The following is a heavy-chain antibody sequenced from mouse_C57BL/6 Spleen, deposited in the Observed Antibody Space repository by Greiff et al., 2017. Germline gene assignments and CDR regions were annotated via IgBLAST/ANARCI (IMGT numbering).Heavy chain of an antibody. V-gene: IGHV1-53*01. D-gene: IGHD2-4*01. CDR1: GYTFTSYW. Sequence: LQEPGTELVKPGASVKLSCKASGYTFTSYWMHWVKQRPGQGLEWIGNINPSNGGTNYNEKFKSKATLTVDKSSSTAYMQLSSLTSEDSAVYYCARTIYYDYDEAMDYWGQGTSVTVSS. CDR3: ARTIYYDYDEAMDY. J-gene: IGHJ4*01. CDR2: INPSNGGT.